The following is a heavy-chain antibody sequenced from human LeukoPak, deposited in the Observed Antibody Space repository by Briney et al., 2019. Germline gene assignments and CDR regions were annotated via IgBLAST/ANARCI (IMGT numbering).Heavy chain of an antibody. V-gene: IGHV4-59*11. CDR2: VQPGGST. CDR1: GASMSGLS. CDR3: AREKWELLGEFSYYFDL. J-gene: IGHJ6*03. D-gene: IGHD1-7*01. Sequence: SETLSLTCTVSGASMSGLSWSWIRQAPGKGLEWIGFVQPGGSTNYNPSLQSRVSISLDTSKNQFSLTLRSVTAADTAVYFCAREKWELLGEFSYYFDLWGKGTTVTISS.